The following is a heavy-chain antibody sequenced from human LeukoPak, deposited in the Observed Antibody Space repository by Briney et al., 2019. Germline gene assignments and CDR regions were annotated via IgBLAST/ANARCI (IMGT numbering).Heavy chain of an antibody. Sequence: PGGSLRLSCAASGFTFSSYGMHWVRQAPGKGLEWVAVISYDGSNKYYADSVKGRFTISRDNSKNTLYLQMNSLRAEDTAVYYCAGYYYGSGSYDYWGQGTLVTVSS. D-gene: IGHD3-10*01. CDR1: GFTFSSYG. V-gene: IGHV3-30*03. CDR2: ISYDGSNK. J-gene: IGHJ4*02. CDR3: AGYYYGSGSYDY.